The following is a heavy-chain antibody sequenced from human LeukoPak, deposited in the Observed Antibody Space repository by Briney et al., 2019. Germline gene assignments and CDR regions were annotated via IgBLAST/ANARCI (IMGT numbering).Heavy chain of an antibody. Sequence: GGTLRLSCAASGFTFSIYGMSWVRQAPGRGLEWVSAMSGSGGSTYYADSVKGRFTISRDNSKNTLYLQVNSLRAEDTAVYYCAKDGYYDSSAYYYVRYFDLWGRGTLVTVSS. D-gene: IGHD3-22*01. V-gene: IGHV3-23*01. CDR2: MSGSGGST. J-gene: IGHJ2*01. CDR1: GFTFSIYG. CDR3: AKDGYYDSSAYYYVRYFDL.